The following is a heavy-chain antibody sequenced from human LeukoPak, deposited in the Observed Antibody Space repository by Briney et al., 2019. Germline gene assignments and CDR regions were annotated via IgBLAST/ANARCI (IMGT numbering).Heavy chain of an antibody. V-gene: IGHV3-30-3*01. CDR1: GFTFSSYA. Sequence: GRSLRLSCAASGFTFSSYAMHWVRQAPGKGLEWVAVISYDGSNKYYADSVKGRFTISRDNSKNTLYLQMNSLRAEDTAVYYCARGAAAGISSYWGQGTLVTVSS. D-gene: IGHD6-13*01. CDR2: ISYDGSNK. CDR3: ARGAAAGISSY. J-gene: IGHJ4*02.